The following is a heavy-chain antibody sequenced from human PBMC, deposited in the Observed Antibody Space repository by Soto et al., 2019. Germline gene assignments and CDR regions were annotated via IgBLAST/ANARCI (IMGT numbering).Heavy chain of an antibody. CDR3: ASQEMATKNVDAFDI. CDR1: GYSFTRYW. D-gene: IGHD5-12*01. J-gene: IGHJ3*02. Sequence: GESRKMSCKGSGYSFTRYWIGWVRQMPGKGLEWMGIIYPGDSDTRYSPSFQGQVTISADKSISTAYLQWSSLKASDTAMYYCASQEMATKNVDAFDIWGQGTMVTVSS. CDR2: IYPGDSDT. V-gene: IGHV5-51*01.